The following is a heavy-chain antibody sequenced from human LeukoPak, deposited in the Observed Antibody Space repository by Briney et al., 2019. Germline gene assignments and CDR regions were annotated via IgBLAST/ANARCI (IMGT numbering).Heavy chain of an antibody. D-gene: IGHD6-13*01. CDR1: GYTFTSYG. CDR3: ARGAAAAGTGWYFDY. CDR2: ISAYNGNT. J-gene: IGHJ4*02. V-gene: IGHV1-18*01. Sequence: ASMKVSCKASGYTFTSYGISWVRQAPGQGLEWMGWISAYNGNTNYAQKLQGRVTMTTDTSTSTAYMELSSLRSEDTAVYYCARGAAAAGTGWYFDYWGQGTLVTVSS.